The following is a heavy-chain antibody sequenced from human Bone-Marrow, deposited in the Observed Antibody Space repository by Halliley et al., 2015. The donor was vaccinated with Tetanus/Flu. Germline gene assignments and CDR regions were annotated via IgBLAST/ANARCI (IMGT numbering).Heavy chain of an antibody. CDR3: AALIAASHFTDY. D-gene: IGHD6-13*01. CDR1: GYSFTTYW. CDR2: IYPGDSDT. Sequence: QLVQSGAEVKKPGESLKISCKGSGYSFTTYWIGWVRQVPGKGPELMGIIYPGDSDTRYSPSFQGQVIISADTPVNTAYLQWSTLGASDTAIYYCAALIAASHFTDYWGQGTLVTVSS. V-gene: IGHV5-51*01. J-gene: IGHJ4*02.